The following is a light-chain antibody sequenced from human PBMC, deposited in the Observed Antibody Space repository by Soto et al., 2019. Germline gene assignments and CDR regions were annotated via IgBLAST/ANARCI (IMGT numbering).Light chain of an antibody. J-gene: IGKJ4*01. CDR3: QLYGPSLT. Sequence: EIVLTQSPGTLSLSPGQRATLSCRASQSVDSSYLAWYQQRPGQPPRLLFYRASTRATGIPDRFSGSGSGADFTPSVSILEPEDFAVYDCQLYGPSLTFGRGTKVEIK. CDR1: QSVDSSY. V-gene: IGKV3-20*01. CDR2: RAS.